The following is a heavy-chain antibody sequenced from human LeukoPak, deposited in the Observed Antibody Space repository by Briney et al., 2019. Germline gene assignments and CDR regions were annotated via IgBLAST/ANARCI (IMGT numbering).Heavy chain of an antibody. CDR2: ISYDGSSK. CDR3: ASLSSSFLVDY. J-gene: IGHJ4*02. D-gene: IGHD6-13*01. CDR1: GFTFSTYA. V-gene: IGHV3-30*04. Sequence: GGSLRLSCAASGFTFSTYAMHWVRQAPGKGLEWVAVISYDGSSKYYADSVKGRFTISRDNAKNSLYLQMNSLRAEDTAVYYCASLSSSFLVDYWGQGTLVTVSS.